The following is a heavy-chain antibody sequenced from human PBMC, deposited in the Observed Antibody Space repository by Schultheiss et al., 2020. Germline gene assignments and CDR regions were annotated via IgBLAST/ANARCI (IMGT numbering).Heavy chain of an antibody. CDR3: ARDLGYGDYYGMDV. CDR1: GFTFSSYG. D-gene: IGHD4-17*01. CDR2: IWYDGSNK. V-gene: IGHV3-33*01. J-gene: IGHJ6*02. Sequence: WGSLRLSCAASGFTFSSYGMHWVRQAPGKGLEWVAVIWYDGSNKYYADSVKGRFTISRDNSKNTLYLQMNSLRAEDTAVYYCARDLGYGDYYGMDVWGQGTTVTVSS.